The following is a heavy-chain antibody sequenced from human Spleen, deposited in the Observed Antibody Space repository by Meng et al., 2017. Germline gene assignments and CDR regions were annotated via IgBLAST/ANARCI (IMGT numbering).Heavy chain of an antibody. D-gene: IGHD3-10*01. CDR1: GSTFSSYV. CDR3: AREHYYGSGSYYR. J-gene: IGHJ4*02. Sequence: QGQLVQAGAECKKPWSSVKVSCKASGSTFSSYVISWGRQAPGQGLEWMGGIIPIFGTANYAQKFQGRVTITTDESTSTAYMELSSLRSEDTAVYYCAREHYYGSGSYYRWGQGTLVTVSS. V-gene: IGHV1-69*05. CDR2: IIPIFGTA.